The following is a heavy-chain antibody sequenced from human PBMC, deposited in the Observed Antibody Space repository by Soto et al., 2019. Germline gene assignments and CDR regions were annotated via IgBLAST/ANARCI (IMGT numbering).Heavy chain of an antibody. Sequence: PSETLSLTCTVPGGSISSYYWSWIRQPPGKGLEWIGYIYYSGSTNYNPSLKSRVTISFDASKNQISLQVRSATAADAAVYYCARDLKEYCSDGKCNWFDPWGQGTLVT. CDR1: GGSISSYY. V-gene: IGHV4-59*01. CDR3: ARDLKEYCSDGKCNWFDP. CDR2: IYYSGST. D-gene: IGHD2-15*01. J-gene: IGHJ5*02.